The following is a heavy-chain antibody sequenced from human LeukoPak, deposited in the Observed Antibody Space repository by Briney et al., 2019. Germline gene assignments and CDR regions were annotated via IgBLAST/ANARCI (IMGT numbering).Heavy chain of an antibody. V-gene: IGHV3-30-3*01. CDR2: ISYDGSNK. CDR1: GFTFSSYA. J-gene: IGHJ4*02. CDR3: ARVLVGELSFDY. D-gene: IGHD3-10*01. Sequence: GRSLRLSCAASGFTFSSYAMHWVRQAPGKGLEWVAVISYDGSNKYYADSVKGRFTISRDNSKNTLYLQMNSLRAEDTAVYYCARVLVGELSFDYWGQGTLVTVFS.